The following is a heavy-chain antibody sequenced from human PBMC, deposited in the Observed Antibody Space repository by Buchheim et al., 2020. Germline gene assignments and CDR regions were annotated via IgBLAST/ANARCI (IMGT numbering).Heavy chain of an antibody. CDR3: ARDLGPSGYFDWFDP. J-gene: IGHJ5*02. Sequence: QVQLVESGGGVVQPGRSLRLSCAASGFTFSSYAMHWVRQAPGKGLEWVAVISYDGSNKYYADSVKGRFTISRDNSKNTLYLQMNSLRAEDTAVYYCARDLGPSGYFDWFDPWGQGT. CDR2: ISYDGSNK. V-gene: IGHV3-30*04. CDR1: GFTFSSYA. D-gene: IGHD3-22*01.